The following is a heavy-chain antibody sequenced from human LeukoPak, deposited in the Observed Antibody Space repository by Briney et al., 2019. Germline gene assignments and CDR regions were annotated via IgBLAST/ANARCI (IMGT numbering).Heavy chain of an antibody. J-gene: IGHJ4*02. CDR2: IYSGGST. CDR1: GSTVSSNY. Sequence: GSLRLSCAASGSTVSSNYMSWVRQAPGKGLEWVSVIYSGGSTYYADSVKGRFTISRDNSKNTLYLQMNSLRAEDTAVYYCARGLLWFGEPPFDYWGQGTLVTVSS. CDR3: ARGLLWFGEPPFDY. D-gene: IGHD3-10*01. V-gene: IGHV3-53*01.